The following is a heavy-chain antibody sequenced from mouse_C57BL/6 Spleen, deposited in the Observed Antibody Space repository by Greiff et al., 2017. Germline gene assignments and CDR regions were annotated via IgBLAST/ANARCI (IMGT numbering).Heavy chain of an antibody. J-gene: IGHJ2*01. Sequence: QVHVKQSGPELVKPGASVKISCKASGYAFSSSWMNWVKQRPGKGLEWIGRIYPGDGDTNYNGKFKGKATLTADKSSSTAYMQLSSLTSEYSAVYCCAGTTVVVPYYFDYWGQGTTLTVSS. V-gene: IGHV1-82*01. CDR1: GYAFSSSW. CDR3: AGTTVVVPYYFDY. CDR2: IYPGDGDT. D-gene: IGHD1-1*01.